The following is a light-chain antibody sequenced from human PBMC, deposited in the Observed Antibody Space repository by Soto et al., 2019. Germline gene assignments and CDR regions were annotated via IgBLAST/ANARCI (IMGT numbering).Light chain of an antibody. J-gene: IGKJ4*01. V-gene: IGKV3-15*01. CDR3: QQYSSGPPLT. CDR2: DAS. CDR1: QSVGRK. Sequence: EIVLMQSPASLSVSPGGRFTLSCMASQSVGRKLAWYHQQPCHPPRLLVYDASSRATGVPASFSGSGSGTEFTLTISRLQYEDFAVYYCQQYSSGPPLTFGGGTKVDIK.